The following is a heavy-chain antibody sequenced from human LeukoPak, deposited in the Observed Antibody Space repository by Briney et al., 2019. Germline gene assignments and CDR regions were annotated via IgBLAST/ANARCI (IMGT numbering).Heavy chain of an antibody. CDR2: IIPIFGTA. V-gene: IGHV1-69*13. D-gene: IGHD6-13*01. J-gene: IGHJ5*02. CDR1: GGTFTSYA. Sequence: ASVKVSCKASGGTFTSYAISWVRQAPGQGLEWMGGIIPIFGTANYAQKFQGRVTITADESTSTAYMELSSLRSEDTAVYYCARGDSSWFDPWGQGTLVTVSS. CDR3: ARGDSSWFDP.